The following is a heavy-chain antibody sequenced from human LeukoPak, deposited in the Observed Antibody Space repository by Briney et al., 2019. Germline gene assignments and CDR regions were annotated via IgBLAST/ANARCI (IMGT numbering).Heavy chain of an antibody. V-gene: IGHV3-21*01. CDR3: AGDYEGNLAFDI. CDR1: GFSFSNCS. Sequence: PGGSLRLSCAASGFSFSNCSMNWVRQAPGKGLEWVSSISSSSTYIYYADSLEGRFTISRDNVRNSLYLQMNSLRAEDTAVYYCAGDYEGNLAFDIWGQGTMVTVSS. D-gene: IGHD4-23*01. CDR2: ISSSSTYI. J-gene: IGHJ3*02.